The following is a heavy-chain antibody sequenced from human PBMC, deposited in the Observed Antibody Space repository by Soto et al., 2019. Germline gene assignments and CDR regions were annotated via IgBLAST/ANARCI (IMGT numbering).Heavy chain of an antibody. Sequence: QVQLVQSGAEVKSLGSSVKVSCTASGATFNSYAISWVRQAPGEGLEWMGGIVPIFVTPNYAQKFQGRVTIPAEKSRSPANMGRSGLRAEDTALYNWAVNPFPGNVSVGSASVGRASWGQGPTVTVS. J-gene: IGHJ6*02. CDR2: IVPIFVTP. D-gene: IGHD1-1*01. CDR1: GATFNSYA. CDR3: AVNPFPGNVSVGSASVGRAS. V-gene: IGHV1-69*06.